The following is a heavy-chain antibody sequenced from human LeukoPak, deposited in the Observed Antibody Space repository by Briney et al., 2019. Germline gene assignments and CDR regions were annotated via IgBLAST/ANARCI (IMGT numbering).Heavy chain of an antibody. D-gene: IGHD3-22*01. CDR3: AKDQGPGDYDSSGFDY. J-gene: IGHJ4*02. V-gene: IGHV3-30*18. CDR2: ISYDGSNK. Sequence: GGSLRLSCAASGFTFSSYGMHWVRQAPGKGLEWVAVISYDGSNKYYAGSVKGRFTISRDNSKNTLYLQMNSLRAEDTAVYYCAKDQGPGDYDSSGFDYWGQGTLVTVSS. CDR1: GFTFSSYG.